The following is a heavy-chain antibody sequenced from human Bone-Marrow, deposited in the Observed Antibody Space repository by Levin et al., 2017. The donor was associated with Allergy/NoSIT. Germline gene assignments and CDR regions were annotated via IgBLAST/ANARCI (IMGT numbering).Heavy chain of an antibody. J-gene: IGHJ6*03. D-gene: IGHD5-18*01. CDR3: AREYSYGSTRYYYYYYMDV. CDR2: IYYSGST. CDR1: GGSVSSGSYY. V-gene: IGHV4-61*01. Sequence: SETLSLTCTVSGGSVSSGSYYWSWIRQPPGKGLEWIGYIYYSGSTNYNPSLKSRVTISVDTSKNQFSLKLSSVTAADTAVYYCAREYSYGSTRYYYYYYMDVWGKGTTVTVSS.